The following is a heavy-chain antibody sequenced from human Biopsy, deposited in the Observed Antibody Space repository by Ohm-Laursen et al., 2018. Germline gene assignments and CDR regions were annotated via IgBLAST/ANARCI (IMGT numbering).Heavy chain of an antibody. CDR2: ISPKSGGT. CDR1: GFRFTGYY. Sequence: SVKVSCKSSGFRFTGYYIHWVRQAPGQGLEWMGWISPKSGGTNYAQKFQGNITMTKNTSVSTAYMEMSRLRSDDTAVYYCALQSVAQMKNFDYWGQGTLVTVSS. D-gene: IGHD6-19*01. J-gene: IGHJ4*02. CDR3: ALQSVAQMKNFDY. V-gene: IGHV1-2*02.